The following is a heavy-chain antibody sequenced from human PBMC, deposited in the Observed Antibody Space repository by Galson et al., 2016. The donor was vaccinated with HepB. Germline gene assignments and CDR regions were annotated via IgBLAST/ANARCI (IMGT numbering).Heavy chain of an antibody. CDR2: IDWDDEK. CDR3: ARTSQPSWGFEAYYFNGMDV. Sequence: PALVKPTQTLTLTRTFSGFSLSSSGICVTWIRQPPGKALEWLALIDWDDEKYYSTSLKTRRTISKDPSKNQVVLRMTNMDPADTATYYCARTSQPSWGFEAYYFNGMDVWGQGTTVTVSS. J-gene: IGHJ6*02. V-gene: IGHV2-70*13. D-gene: IGHD1-26*01. CDR1: GFSLSSSGIC.